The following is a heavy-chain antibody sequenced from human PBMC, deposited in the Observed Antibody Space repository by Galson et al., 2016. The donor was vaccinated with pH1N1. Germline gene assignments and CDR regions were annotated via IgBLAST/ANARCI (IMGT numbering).Heavy chain of an antibody. J-gene: IGHJ4*02. CDR3: VKDVGGDY. D-gene: IGHD3-16*01. V-gene: IGHV3-23*01. Sequence: SLRLSCAASGFTFRSYGMSWVRQVPGKGLEWVSAINGNGDDIYYADSVKGRFAISRDNSKNTLDLQMNSLRGEDTAVYSCVKDVGGDYWGQGTLVTVSS. CDR1: GFTFRSYG. CDR2: INGNGDDI.